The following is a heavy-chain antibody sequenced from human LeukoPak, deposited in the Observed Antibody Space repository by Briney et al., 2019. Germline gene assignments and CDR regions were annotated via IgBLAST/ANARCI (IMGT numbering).Heavy chain of an antibody. V-gene: IGHV4-39*01. CDR1: GGSISSSSYY. Sequence: SETLSLTCTVSGGSISSSSYYWGWIRQPPGKGLEWIGGIYYSGSTYYNPSLKSRVTISVDTSKNPFSLKLSSVTAADTAVYYCARSSGYSSSGGLNWFDTWGQGTLVTVSS. J-gene: IGHJ5*02. D-gene: IGHD6-13*01. CDR2: IYYSGST. CDR3: ARSSGYSSSGGLNWFDT.